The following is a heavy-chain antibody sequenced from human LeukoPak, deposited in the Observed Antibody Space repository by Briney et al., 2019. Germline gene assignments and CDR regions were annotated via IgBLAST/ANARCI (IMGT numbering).Heavy chain of an antibody. J-gene: IGHJ4*02. CDR3: AREPYGSGSFDY. V-gene: IGHV4-39*07. CDR1: GGSISSSSYY. D-gene: IGHD3-10*01. Sequence: SETLSLTCTVSGGSISSSSYYWGWIRQPPGKGLEWIGEINHSGSTNYNPSLKSRVTISVDTSKNQFSLKLSSVTAADTAVYYCAREPYGSGSFDYWGQGTLVTVSS. CDR2: INHSGST.